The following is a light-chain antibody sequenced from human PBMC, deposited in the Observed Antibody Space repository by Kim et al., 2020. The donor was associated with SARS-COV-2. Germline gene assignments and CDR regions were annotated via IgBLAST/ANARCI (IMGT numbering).Light chain of an antibody. CDR3: SSYAGNSNNYV. CDR2: EVN. Sequence: QPVTIACTGTSSDVGAYNYVPCDQQHPGKAPKLMIYEVNKRPSGVPDRFSGSKSGNTASLTVSGLQADDEAHYYCSSYAGNSNNYVFGTGTKVTVL. J-gene: IGLJ1*01. CDR1: SSDVGAYNY. V-gene: IGLV2-8*01.